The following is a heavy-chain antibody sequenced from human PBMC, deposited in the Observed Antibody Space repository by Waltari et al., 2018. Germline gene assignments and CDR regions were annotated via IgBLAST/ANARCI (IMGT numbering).Heavy chain of an antibody. Sequence: QVQLVQSGAEVKKPGSSVKFSCKASGGTFSSYAITWVRQAPGQGLEWMGGIIPIFGTANYAQKFQGRVTITADKSTSTAYMELSSLRSEDTAVYYCARDIIAARRNDYYYYMDVWGKGTTVTVSS. CDR1: GGTFSSYA. V-gene: IGHV1-69*14. CDR2: IIPIFGTA. D-gene: IGHD6-6*01. J-gene: IGHJ6*03. CDR3: ARDIIAARRNDYYYYMDV.